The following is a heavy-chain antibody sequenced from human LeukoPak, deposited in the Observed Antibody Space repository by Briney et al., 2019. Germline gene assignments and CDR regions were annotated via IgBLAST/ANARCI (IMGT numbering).Heavy chain of an antibody. CDR2: ISSSSSTI. CDR1: GFTFSSYS. CDR3: ARDHSSGYYYYYYGMDV. J-gene: IGHJ6*02. Sequence: GGSLRLSCAASGFTFSSYSMNWVRQAPGKGLEWVSYISSSSSTIYYADSVKGRFTISRDNAKNSLYLQMNSLRAEDTAVYYCARDHSSGYYYYYYGMDVWGQGTTVTVSS. D-gene: IGHD3-22*01. V-gene: IGHV3-48*04.